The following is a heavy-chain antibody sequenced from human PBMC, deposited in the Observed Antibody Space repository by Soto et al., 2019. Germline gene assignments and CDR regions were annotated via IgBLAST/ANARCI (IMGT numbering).Heavy chain of an antibody. D-gene: IGHD5-18*01. CDR3: AREDPGYSYGKVDL. V-gene: IGHV3-74*03. CDR1: GFTFTLYW. J-gene: IGHJ5*02. Sequence: GGSLRLSCEASGFTFTLYWMHWVRQAPGKGLVWVSRVNSDGTGTMYADSVKGRFIVSRENAKNSVFLQMDSLRAEDAGVYFCAREDPGYSYGKVDLWGQGTLVTVSS. CDR2: VNSDGTGT.